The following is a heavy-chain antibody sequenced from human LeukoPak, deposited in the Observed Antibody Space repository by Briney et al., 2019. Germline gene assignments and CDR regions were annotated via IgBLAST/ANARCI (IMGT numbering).Heavy chain of an antibody. D-gene: IGHD4-23*01. CDR1: GGSISSSSYY. CDR3: ANCGGRVDY. J-gene: IGHJ4*02. CDR2: IYYSGST. Sequence: PSETLSLTCTVSGGSISSSSYYWGWIRQPPGKGLEWIGSIYYSGSTYYNPSLKSRVTISVDTSKNQFSLKLSSVTAADTAVYYCANCGGRVDYWGQGTLVTVSS. V-gene: IGHV4-39*07.